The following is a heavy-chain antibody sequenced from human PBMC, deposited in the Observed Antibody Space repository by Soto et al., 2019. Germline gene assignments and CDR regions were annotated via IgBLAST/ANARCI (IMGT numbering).Heavy chain of an antibody. CDR1: GFSFSRYG. V-gene: IGHV3-33*01. CDR2: IWYDGTNK. Sequence: HPGGSLRLSCAASGFSFSRYGMHWVRQAPGEGLEWVAVIWYDGTNKYYADSVKGRFTISRDNSKNTLYLQMNSLRAEDTAVYYCARDRHYASGSTSAFDIWGQRTMVTVSS. D-gene: IGHD3-10*01. J-gene: IGHJ3*02. CDR3: ARDRHYASGSTSAFDI.